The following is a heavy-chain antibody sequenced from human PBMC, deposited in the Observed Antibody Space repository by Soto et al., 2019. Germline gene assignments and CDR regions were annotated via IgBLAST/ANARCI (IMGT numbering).Heavy chain of an antibody. Sequence: EVQLVESGGGLVQPGRSLRLSCAASGFTFDDYAMHWVRQAPGKGLEWVSGISWNSGSIGYADSVKGRFTISRDNAKNSLYLQMNSLRAEGTALYYCAKDNYGSGEIGYWGQGTLVTVSS. V-gene: IGHV3-9*01. CDR3: AKDNYGSGEIGY. J-gene: IGHJ4*02. CDR2: ISWNSGSI. D-gene: IGHD3-10*01. CDR1: GFTFDDYA.